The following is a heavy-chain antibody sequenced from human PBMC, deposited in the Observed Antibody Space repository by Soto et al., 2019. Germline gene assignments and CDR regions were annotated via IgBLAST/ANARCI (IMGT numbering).Heavy chain of an antibody. J-gene: IGHJ3*02. D-gene: IGHD3-9*01. CDR3: ARYFDWPNAFDI. V-gene: IGHV4-59*01. Sequence: QVQLQESGPGLVKPSETLSLTCTVSGGSFGTYYWSWIRQPPGKGLEWIGYMYYTGSTNYNPSLKSRVTISVDPSKTQFSLKLTSVTAADTAVYFCARYFDWPNAFDIWGQGTMVTVSS. CDR2: MYYTGST. CDR1: GGSFGTYY.